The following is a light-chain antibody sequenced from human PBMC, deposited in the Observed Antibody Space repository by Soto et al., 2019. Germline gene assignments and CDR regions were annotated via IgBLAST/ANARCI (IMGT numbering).Light chain of an antibody. CDR1: QSVDIS. CDR3: QQYRSWPRT. Sequence: EIVLTQSPATLSVSPGERVIISCRAGQSVDISLAWYQQKPGQAPSLLIYGASTRATDMPGTFSGRGSGTEFTLTITSLRPEDFGVYYCQQYRSWPRTFGQGTKVDIK. V-gene: IGKV3-15*01. CDR2: GAS. J-gene: IGKJ1*01.